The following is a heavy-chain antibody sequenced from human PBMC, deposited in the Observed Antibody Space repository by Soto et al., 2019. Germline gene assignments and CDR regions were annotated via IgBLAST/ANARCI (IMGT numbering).Heavy chain of an antibody. CDR3: ARLLRWSTGYYYTMDV. Sequence: QVQLLQSGAEVKKPGASVKVSCKASGYTFTSHGITWVRQAPGQGLDWMGWISAYNGNTDYAQKLQGRVTMTTDTSTSTAYMELRRLRFDDTAVYYCARLLRWSTGYYYTMDVWGQGTTVSVSS. CDR1: GYTFTSHG. V-gene: IGHV1-18*01. D-gene: IGHD4-17*01. J-gene: IGHJ6*02. CDR2: ISAYNGNT.